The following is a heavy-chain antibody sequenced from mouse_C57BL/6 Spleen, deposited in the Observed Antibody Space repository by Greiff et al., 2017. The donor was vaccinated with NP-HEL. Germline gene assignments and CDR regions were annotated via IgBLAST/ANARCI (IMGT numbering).Heavy chain of an antibody. CDR3: AEFRVTTVVRYFDV. J-gene: IGHJ1*03. CDR1: GYAFSSSW. Sequence: QVQLKESGPELVKPGASVKISCKASGYAFSSSWMNWVKQRPGKGLEWIGRIYPGDGDTNYNGKFKGKATLTADKSSSTAYMQLSSLTSEDSAVYFCAEFRVTTVVRYFDVWGTGTTVTVSS. V-gene: IGHV1-82*01. D-gene: IGHD1-1*01. CDR2: IYPGDGDT.